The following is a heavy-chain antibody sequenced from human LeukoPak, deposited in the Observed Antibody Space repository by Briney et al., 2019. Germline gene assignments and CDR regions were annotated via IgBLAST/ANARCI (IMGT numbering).Heavy chain of an antibody. J-gene: IGHJ4*02. V-gene: IGHV1-2*02. CDR2: INPNSGGT. D-gene: IGHD3-10*01. CDR3: AATMVRGSYFDY. Sequence: APVKLSCKASGYTFTGYYMHWVRQAPAQGLEWMGWINPNSGGTNYAQKFQGRVTMTRDTSISTAYMELSRLRSDDTAVYYCAATMVRGSYFDYWGQGTLVTVSS. CDR1: GYTFTGYY.